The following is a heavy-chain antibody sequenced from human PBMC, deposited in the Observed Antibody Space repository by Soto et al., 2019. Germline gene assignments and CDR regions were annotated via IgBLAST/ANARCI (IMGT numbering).Heavy chain of an antibody. CDR3: EKASVWYPYFDY. J-gene: IGHJ4*02. Sequence: GGSLILSCASSALSFYYYSMILIRQAPGKGLEWVSSITFTGVSTYYADSVKGRFTISRDNSKDTLYLQMNSLRAEDTAIYYCEKASVWYPYFDYWGQGTLVTVSS. CDR1: ALSFYYYS. D-gene: IGHD6-13*01. V-gene: IGHV3-23*01. CDR2: ITFTGVST.